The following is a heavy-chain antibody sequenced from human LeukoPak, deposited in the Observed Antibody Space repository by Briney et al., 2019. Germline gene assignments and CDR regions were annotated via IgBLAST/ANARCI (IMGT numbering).Heavy chain of an antibody. CDR2: ISGSGGST. CDR1: GFTFSSYA. CDR3: AARGHYGGTRLRID. Sequence: GGSLRLSCAASGFTFSSYAMSWVRQAPGKGLEWVSAISGSGGSTYYADSVKGRFTISRDNSKNTLYLQMNSLRAEDTAVYYCAARGHYGGTRLRIDWGQGTLVTVSS. J-gene: IGHJ4*02. V-gene: IGHV3-23*01. D-gene: IGHD4-23*01.